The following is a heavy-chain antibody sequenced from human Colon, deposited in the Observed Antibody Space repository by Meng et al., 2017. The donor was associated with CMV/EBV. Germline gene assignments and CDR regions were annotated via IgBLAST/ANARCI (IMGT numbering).Heavy chain of an antibody. CDR2: ISDSGTTI. Sequence: GGSLRLSCAASGFTFSDYYMSWIRQAPGKGLEWVSYISDSGTTIYYADSVKGRFTISRDNANAYLHMNSLRAEDTAVYYCARDRYYASSGYLSGLDYWGQGTLVTVSS. D-gene: IGHD3-22*01. CDR3: ARDRYYASSGYLSGLDY. V-gene: IGHV3-11*04. J-gene: IGHJ4*02. CDR1: GFTFSDYY.